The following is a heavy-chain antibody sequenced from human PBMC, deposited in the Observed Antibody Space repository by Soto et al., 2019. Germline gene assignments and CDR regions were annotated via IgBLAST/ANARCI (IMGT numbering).Heavy chain of an antibody. CDR1: GGSLGSSSYY. Sequence: SESLSLACTVSGGSLGSSSYYWGWIRQSPGKGLEWIGNIYYSGNTFYNPSLKSRVTISVDTSKNQFYLHLSSVTAADTAIFYCASIAAPGTTHFDFWGQGTLVTVSS. CDR2: IYYSGNT. D-gene: IGHD6-13*01. V-gene: IGHV4-39*01. J-gene: IGHJ4*02. CDR3: ASIAAPGTTHFDF.